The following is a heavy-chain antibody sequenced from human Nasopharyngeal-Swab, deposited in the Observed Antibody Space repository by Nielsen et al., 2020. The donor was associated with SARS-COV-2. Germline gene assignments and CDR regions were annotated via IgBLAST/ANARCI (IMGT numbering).Heavy chain of an antibody. Sequence: SETLSLTCTVSGGSISNFFWSWIRQPPGKGLEWIGEINHSGSTNYNPSLKSRVTISVDTSKNQFSLELSSVTAADTAVYYCARVGDTAMAPVSYWGQGTLVTISS. J-gene: IGHJ4*02. CDR2: INHSGST. CDR3: ARVGDTAMAPVSY. V-gene: IGHV4-34*01. CDR1: GGSISNFF. D-gene: IGHD5-18*01.